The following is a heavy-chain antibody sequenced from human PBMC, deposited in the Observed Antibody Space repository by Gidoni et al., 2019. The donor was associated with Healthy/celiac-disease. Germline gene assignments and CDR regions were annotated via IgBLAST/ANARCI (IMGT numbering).Heavy chain of an antibody. J-gene: IGHJ4*02. D-gene: IGHD3-10*01. CDR2: IWYDGSNK. CDR3: ARETMGGFDY. Sequence: QVQLVESGGGVVQPGRSRRRACAASGFPFSSYGMHWVRQAPGKGLEWVAVIWYDGSNKYYADSVKGRFTISRDNSKNTLYLQMNSLRAEDTAVYYCARETMGGFDYWGQGTLVTVSS. V-gene: IGHV3-33*01. CDR1: GFPFSSYG.